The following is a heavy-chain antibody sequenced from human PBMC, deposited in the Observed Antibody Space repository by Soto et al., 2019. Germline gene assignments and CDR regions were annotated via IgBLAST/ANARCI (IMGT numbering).Heavy chain of an antibody. J-gene: IGHJ4*02. V-gene: IGHV1-69*13. CDR1: GGTFSSYA. CDR3: AGDRRYFDY. Sequence: ASVKVSCKASGGTFSSYAISWVRQAPGQGLEWMGGIIPISGTANYAQKFQGRVTITADESTSTAYMELRSLRSDDTDVYYCAGDRRYFDYWGQGTLVTVSS. D-gene: IGHD1-20*01. CDR2: IIPISGTA.